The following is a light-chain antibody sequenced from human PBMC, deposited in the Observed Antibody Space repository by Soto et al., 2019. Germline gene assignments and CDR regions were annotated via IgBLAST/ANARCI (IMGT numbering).Light chain of an antibody. CDR2: EDN. CDR1: ALPKKY. Sequence: SYELIQPPSVSVSPGQTARITCSGDALPKKYAYWYQQKSGQAPVLVIYEDNKRPSAIPERFSGSSSGTMAALTISGAQVEDEADYYCYSTDSSGHHWVFGGGTKLTVL. CDR3: YSTDSSGHHWV. V-gene: IGLV3-10*01. J-gene: IGLJ3*02.